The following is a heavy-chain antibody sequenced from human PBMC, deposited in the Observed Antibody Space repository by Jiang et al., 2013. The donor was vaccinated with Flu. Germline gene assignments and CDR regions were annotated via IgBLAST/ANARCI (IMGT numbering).Heavy chain of an antibody. V-gene: IGHV1-69*01. CDR2: VIPIFGTA. D-gene: IGHD6-19*01. CDR1: SSYA. CDR3: ARAGDSGGSAGDDAFDI. J-gene: IGHJ3*02. Sequence: SSYAISWVRTGPSDKGLSGWEGVIPIFGTANYAQKFQGRVTITADESTSTAYMELSSLRSEDMAVYYCARAGDSGGSAGDDAFDIWGQGTMVTVSS.